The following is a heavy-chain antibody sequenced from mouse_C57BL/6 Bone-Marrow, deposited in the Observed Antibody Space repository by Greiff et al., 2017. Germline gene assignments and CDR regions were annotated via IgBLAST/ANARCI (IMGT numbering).Heavy chain of an antibody. CDR1: GYTFTSYW. CDR2: IDPSDSYT. CDR3: ARDGYSKGFAY. D-gene: IGHD2-5*01. J-gene: IGHJ3*01. V-gene: IGHV1-69*01. Sequence: QVQLHQPGAELVMPGASVKLSCKASGYTFTSYWMHWVKQRPGQGLEWIGEIDPSDSYTNYNQKFKGKSTLTVDKSSSTAYMQLSSLTSEDSAVYYCARDGYSKGFAYWGQGTLVTVSA.